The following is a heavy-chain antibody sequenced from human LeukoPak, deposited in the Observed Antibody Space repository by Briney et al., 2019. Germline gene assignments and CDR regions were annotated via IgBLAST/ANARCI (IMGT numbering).Heavy chain of an antibody. V-gene: IGHV4-59*01. Sequence: SETLSLTCTVSGGSINNYYWSWIRQPPGKGLEWIGYIYYSGSTNYNPSLKSRVTISVDTSKNQFSLKLSSVTTADTAMYYCASHHSSTWYFFDYWGQGTLVTVSS. CDR1: GGSINNYY. CDR2: IYYSGST. D-gene: IGHD6-13*01. J-gene: IGHJ4*02. CDR3: ASHHSSTWYFFDY.